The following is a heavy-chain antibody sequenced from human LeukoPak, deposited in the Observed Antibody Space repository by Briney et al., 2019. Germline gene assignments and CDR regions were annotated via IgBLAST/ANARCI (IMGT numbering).Heavy chain of an antibody. CDR2: IGAYNGNT. D-gene: IGHD2-2*01. Sequence: GASMKVSCKASGYTFTSFGISWVRQAPGQGLEWMGWIGAYNGNTNYAQKLQGRVTMTTDTSTSTAYMELRSLTSDDTAVYFCARDHQYDFDYWGQGTLVTVSS. CDR1: GYTFTSFG. CDR3: ARDHQYDFDY. J-gene: IGHJ4*02. V-gene: IGHV1-18*01.